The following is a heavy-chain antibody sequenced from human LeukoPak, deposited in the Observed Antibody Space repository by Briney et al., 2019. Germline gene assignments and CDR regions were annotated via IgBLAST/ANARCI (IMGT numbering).Heavy chain of an antibody. CDR1: GGSISSSNYY. V-gene: IGHV4-61*01. J-gene: IGHJ5*02. CDR3: AKDGSWDYLNWFDP. CDR2: IYNGGRT. D-gene: IGHD3-10*01. Sequence: SETLSLTCTVSGGSISSSNYYWNWIRQPPGKGLEWIGHIYNGGRTNYNPSLKSRVTISVDTSKNQFSLKLSSVTAADTAVYYCAKDGSWDYLNWFDPWGQGTLVTVSS.